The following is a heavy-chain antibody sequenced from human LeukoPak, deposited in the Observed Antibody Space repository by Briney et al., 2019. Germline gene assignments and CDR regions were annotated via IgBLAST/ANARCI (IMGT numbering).Heavy chain of an antibody. CDR1: GFTFSSYS. CDR3: ASTGGAPVGSLYSGSYYLDY. D-gene: IGHD1-26*01. V-gene: IGHV3-48*01. J-gene: IGHJ4*02. CDR2: ISSSSSTI. Sequence: GGSLRLSCAASGFTFSSYSMNWVRQAPGKGLEWVSYISSSSSTIYYADSVKGRFIISRDNAKNSLYLHMNSLRAEDTAVYYCASTGGAPVGSLYSGSYYLDYWGQGTLVTVSS.